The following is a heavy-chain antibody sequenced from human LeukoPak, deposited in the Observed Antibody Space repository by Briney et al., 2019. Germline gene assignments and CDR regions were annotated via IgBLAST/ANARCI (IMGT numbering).Heavy chain of an antibody. CDR2: INPNSGGT. CDR3: AREGIAAEWFDP. CDR1: GYTFTGYY. Sequence: ASVKVSCKASGYTFTGYYMHWVRQAPGQGVEWMGWINPNSGGTNYAQKFQGRVTMTRDTSISTAYMELSRLRSDDTAVYYCAREGIAAEWFDPWGQGTLVTVSS. V-gene: IGHV1-2*02. J-gene: IGHJ5*02. D-gene: IGHD6-25*01.